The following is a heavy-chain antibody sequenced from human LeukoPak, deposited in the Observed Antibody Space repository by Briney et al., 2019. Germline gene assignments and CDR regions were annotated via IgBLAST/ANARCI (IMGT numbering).Heavy chain of an antibody. Sequence: GESPKISSNGSGYSFTSYWSGWVRQIPGKRLEGVWIIYPGDSDTRYSPSFQGQVTISAEKSISTAYLQWSSLKASDTAMYYCARGYYEVGAPGYWGQGTLVTVSS. CDR3: ARGYYEVGAPGY. CDR1: GYSFTSYW. CDR2: IYPGDSDT. J-gene: IGHJ4*02. V-gene: IGHV5-51*01. D-gene: IGHD1-26*01.